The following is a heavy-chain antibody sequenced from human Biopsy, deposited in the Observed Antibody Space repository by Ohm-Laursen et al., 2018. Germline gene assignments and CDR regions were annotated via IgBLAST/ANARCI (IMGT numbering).Heavy chain of an antibody. D-gene: IGHD3-22*01. Sequence: PGTLSLTCTVSGGSISNNNYYWGWIRQPPGKGPEWIGSIFYRGSTHYKPSLKSRVNISVDTSKNHFSLKLNSVTAADTAVYYCARDYDTSGYYYVSWGQGTLVTVSS. J-gene: IGHJ5*02. CDR3: ARDYDTSGYYYVS. CDR2: IFYRGST. CDR1: GGSISNNNYY. V-gene: IGHV4-39*02.